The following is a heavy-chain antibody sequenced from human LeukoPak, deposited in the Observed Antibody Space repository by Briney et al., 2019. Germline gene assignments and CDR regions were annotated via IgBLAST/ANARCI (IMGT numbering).Heavy chain of an antibody. CDR3: ARDSPFDP. Sequence: SQTLSLTCTVSVRSNSSYYWSCVRQPPRKGREWVGYIYYSGSTNYKPSLKSRVTISVDTSKNQFSLKLSSVTAADTAVYYCARDSPFDPWGQGTLVTVSS. CDR1: VRSNSSYY. CDR2: IYYSGST. J-gene: IGHJ5*02. V-gene: IGHV4-59*01.